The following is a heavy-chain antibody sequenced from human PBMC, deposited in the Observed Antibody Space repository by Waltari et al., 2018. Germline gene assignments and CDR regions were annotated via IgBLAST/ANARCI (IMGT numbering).Heavy chain of an antibody. D-gene: IGHD3-16*02. CDR3: ARVERDYVWGSYRYFDY. Sequence: QVQLVQSGAEVKKPGASVKVSCKASGYTFTGYYMHWVRQAPGQGLEWMGWINPNSGGTNYAQKFQGRVTMTRDTSISTAYMELSRLRSDDTAVYYCARVERDYVWGSYRYFDYWGQGTLVTVSS. CDR2: INPNSGGT. CDR1: GYTFTGYY. V-gene: IGHV1-2*02. J-gene: IGHJ4*02.